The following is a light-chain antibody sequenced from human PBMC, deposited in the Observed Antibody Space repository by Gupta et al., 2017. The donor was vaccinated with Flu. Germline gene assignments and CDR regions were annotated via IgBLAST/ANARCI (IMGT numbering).Light chain of an antibody. V-gene: IGLV2-8*01. CDR1: SSDVGGYNY. Sequence: QSALSPPPSASGSPGQSVPLSCTGTSSDVGGYNYVSWYQHHPGNAPKLMIYDVTERPSGVPDRFSGSKSGDTASLTVSGLQPEDEADYYCSSYAGGISLFGGGTKLTVL. J-gene: IGLJ3*02. CDR3: SSYAGGISL. CDR2: DVT.